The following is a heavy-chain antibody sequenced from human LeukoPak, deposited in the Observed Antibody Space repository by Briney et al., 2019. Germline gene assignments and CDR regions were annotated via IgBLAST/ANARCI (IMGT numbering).Heavy chain of an antibody. CDR2: ISGSGGST. CDR3: AKIASGSYYGSLDY. Sequence: PGGSLRLSCAASGFTFSSYAMSWVRQAPGKGLEWVSAISGSGGSTYYADSVKGRFTISRDNSKKTLYLQMNSLRAEDTAVYYFAKIASGSYYGSLDYWGQGTLVTVSS. V-gene: IGHV3-23*01. D-gene: IGHD1-26*01. J-gene: IGHJ4*02. CDR1: GFTFSSYA.